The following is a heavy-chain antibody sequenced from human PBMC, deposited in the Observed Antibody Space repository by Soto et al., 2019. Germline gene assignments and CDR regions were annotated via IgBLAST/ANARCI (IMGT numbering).Heavy chain of an antibody. D-gene: IGHD5-12*01. CDR2: ISWSNSTI. CDR3: AREMATITEIDY. CDR1: GFTFSTYS. J-gene: IGHJ4*02. V-gene: IGHV3-48*02. Sequence: PGGSLRLSCAASGFTFSTYSMNWVRQAPGKGREWVAYISWSNSTIYYADSVKGRFTISRDNAKNSLYLQMNSLRDEDTAVYYCAREMATITEIDYWGQGTLVTVSS.